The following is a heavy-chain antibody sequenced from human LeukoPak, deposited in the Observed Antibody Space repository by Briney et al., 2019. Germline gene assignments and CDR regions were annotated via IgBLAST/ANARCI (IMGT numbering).Heavy chain of an antibody. D-gene: IGHD2-2*01. CDR1: GFTFSSYS. J-gene: IGHJ4*02. V-gene: IGHV3-30*03. CDR3: ARETAYATSRPIEY. Sequence: PGGSLRLSCAASGFTFSSYSMNWVRQAPGKGLEWVAYISYDGSNKNYAGSVKGRFTSSRDTSRNTVNLQMNSLRPEDTAVYYCARETAYATSRPIEYWGQGTLVTVSS. CDR2: ISYDGSNK.